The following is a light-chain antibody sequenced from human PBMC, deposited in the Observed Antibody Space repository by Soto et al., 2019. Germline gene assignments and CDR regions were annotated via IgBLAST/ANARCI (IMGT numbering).Light chain of an antibody. V-gene: IGLV2-14*03. CDR2: DVT. Sequence: QSVLTQPASVSGSPGQSITISCAGTSSDVGAYNFVSWYQHHPGKAPKLIIYDVTNRPSGVSNRFSGSKSDNSASLTISGLQADDEADYYCSSYTTSSTLVFGGGTKVTVL. CDR3: SSYTTSSTLV. CDR1: SSDVGAYNF. J-gene: IGLJ2*01.